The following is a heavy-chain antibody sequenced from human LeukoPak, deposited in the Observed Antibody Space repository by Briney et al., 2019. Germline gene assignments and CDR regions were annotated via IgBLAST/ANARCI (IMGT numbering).Heavy chain of an antibody. CDR1: GDSISSYY. J-gene: IGHJ3*02. V-gene: IGHV4-59*01. CDR3: ARVDYGDYVPVYAFDI. CDR2: IYYSGST. Sequence: RPSETLSLTCTVSGDSISSYYWSWVRQPPGKGLEWVGYIYYSGSTNYNPSLKSRVTISVDTSKNQFSLKLSSVTAADTAVYYCARVDYGDYVPVYAFDIWGQGTMVTVSS. D-gene: IGHD4-17*01.